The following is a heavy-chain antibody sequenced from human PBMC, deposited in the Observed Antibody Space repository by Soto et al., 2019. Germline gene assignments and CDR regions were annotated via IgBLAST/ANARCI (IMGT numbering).Heavy chain of an antibody. Sequence: QVQLVESGGGVVQPGRSLRLSCAASEFTFSNYGMHWVRQAPGKGLEWVAVILNDGSNRYHADSVKDRFTISRDNAKNTLYLQMNRLRADDTAVYYCARDDEYSGNGMDVWGQGTTVTVS. D-gene: IGHD3-10*01. V-gene: IGHV3-33*01. CDR3: ARDDEYSGNGMDV. J-gene: IGHJ6*02. CDR2: ILNDGSNR. CDR1: EFTFSNYG.